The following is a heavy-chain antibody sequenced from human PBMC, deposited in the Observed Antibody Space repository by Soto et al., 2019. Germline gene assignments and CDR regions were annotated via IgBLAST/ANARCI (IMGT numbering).Heavy chain of an antibody. CDR3: ARHPSDCSGGSCYPAQDGGAFDI. D-gene: IGHD2-15*01. CDR1: GYSFTSYW. V-gene: IGHV5-51*01. Sequence: GESLKISCKGSGYSFTSYWIGWVRQMPGKGLEWMGIIYPGDSDTRYSPSFQGQVTISADKSISTAYLQWSSLKASDTAMYCCARHPSDCSGGSCYPAQDGGAFDIWGQGTMVTVSS. J-gene: IGHJ3*02. CDR2: IYPGDSDT.